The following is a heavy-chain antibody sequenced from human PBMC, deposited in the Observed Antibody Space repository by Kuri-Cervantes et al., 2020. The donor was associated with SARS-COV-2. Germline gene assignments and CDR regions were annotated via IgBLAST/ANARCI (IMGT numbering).Heavy chain of an antibody. Sequence: GESLKISCAASGFTFSSYSMNWVRQAPGKGLEWVSAISGSGGSTYYADSVKGRFTISRDNSKNTLYLQMNSLRAEDTAVYYCAKPPHCSSTSCYGGYYMDVWGKGTTVTVSS. CDR3: AKPPHCSSTSCYGGYYMDV. V-gene: IGHV3-23*01. J-gene: IGHJ6*03. CDR2: ISGSGGST. CDR1: GFTFSSYS. D-gene: IGHD2-2*01.